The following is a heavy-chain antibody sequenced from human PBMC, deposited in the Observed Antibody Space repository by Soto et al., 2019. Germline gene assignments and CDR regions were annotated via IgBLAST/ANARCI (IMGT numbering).Heavy chain of an antibody. CDR2: VHSGGST. CDR3: ARDVLGGEYADY. V-gene: IGHV3-53*01. J-gene: IGHJ4*02. Sequence: EVQLVESGGGLIQPGGSLRLSCAVSGFSVSNNYMNWVRQAPGKGLEWVSVVHSGGSTYYADSVKGRFTVSRDNSKNTLYLQMKSLRVEDTAVYYCARDVLGGEYADYWGQGTLVTVSS. CDR1: GFSVSNNY. D-gene: IGHD4-17*01.